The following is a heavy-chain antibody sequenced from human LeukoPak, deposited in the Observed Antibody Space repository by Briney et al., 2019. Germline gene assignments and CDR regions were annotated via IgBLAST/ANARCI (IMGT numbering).Heavy chain of an antibody. Sequence: PGGSLRLSCAASGFSFEDNGMSWVRQAPGKGLEWVSGINWNGETTGYVDSVKGRFTISRDNAKNSLYLQMNSLRAEDTALYYCATHSYYYGPGSYPHYLDYWGQGTLVTVSS. D-gene: IGHD3-10*01. J-gene: IGHJ4*02. CDR1: GFSFEDNG. CDR3: ATHSYYYGPGSYPHYLDY. CDR2: INWNGETT. V-gene: IGHV3-20*04.